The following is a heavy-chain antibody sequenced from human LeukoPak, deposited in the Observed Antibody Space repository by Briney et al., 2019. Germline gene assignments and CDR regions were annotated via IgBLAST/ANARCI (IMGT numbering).Heavy chain of an antibody. CDR1: GFTFSSYA. Sequence: GGSLRLSCAASGFTFSSYAMSWARQAPGKGLEWVSTISGSGGSSYYADSVKGRFTISRDNSKNTLYLQMNSLRAEDTAVYYCVTIPYNWNYGDYWGQGTLVTVSS. D-gene: IGHD1-20*01. V-gene: IGHV3-23*01. CDR2: ISGSGGSS. J-gene: IGHJ4*02. CDR3: VTIPYNWNYGDY.